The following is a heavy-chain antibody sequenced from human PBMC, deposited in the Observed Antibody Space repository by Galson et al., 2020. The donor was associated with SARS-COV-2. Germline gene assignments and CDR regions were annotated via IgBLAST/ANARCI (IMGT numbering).Heavy chain of an antibody. CDR1: GGSFSGYY. J-gene: IGHJ4*02. V-gene: IGHV4-34*01. Sequence: SETLSLTCAVYGGSFSGYYWSWIRQPPGKGLEWIGEINHSGSTNYNPSLKSRVTISVDTSKNQFSLKLSSVTAADTAVYYCARRPWLRVFDYWGQGTLVTVSS. CDR3: ARRPWLRVFDY. CDR2: INHSGST. D-gene: IGHD3-10*01.